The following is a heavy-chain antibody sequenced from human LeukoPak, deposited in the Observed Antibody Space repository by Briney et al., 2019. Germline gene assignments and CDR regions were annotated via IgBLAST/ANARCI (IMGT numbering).Heavy chain of an antibody. Sequence: PSETLSLTCTVSGGSISSYYWSWIRQPPGKGLEWIGYIYYSGSTNYNPSLKSRVTISVDTSKNQFSLKLSSVTAADTAVYYCARGGYSLSYDYWGQGTLVTVSP. J-gene: IGHJ4*02. CDR1: GGSISSYY. V-gene: IGHV4-59*08. CDR3: ARGGYSLSYDY. D-gene: IGHD5-18*01. CDR2: IYYSGST.